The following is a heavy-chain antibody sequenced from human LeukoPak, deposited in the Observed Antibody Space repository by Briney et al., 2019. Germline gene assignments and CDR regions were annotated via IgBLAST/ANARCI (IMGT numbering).Heavy chain of an antibody. CDR3: ARVGVVPAADFDY. D-gene: IGHD2-2*01. CDR2: MNPKSGNT. J-gene: IGHJ4*02. V-gene: IGHV1-8*03. CDR1: GYTFTSYD. Sequence: ASVKVSCKASGYTFTSYDINWVRQATGQGLGWMGWMNPKSGNTGYAQKFQGRVTITRNTYKRKAYMELSSLRSEDTAVYYCARVGVVPAADFDYWGQGTLVTVSS.